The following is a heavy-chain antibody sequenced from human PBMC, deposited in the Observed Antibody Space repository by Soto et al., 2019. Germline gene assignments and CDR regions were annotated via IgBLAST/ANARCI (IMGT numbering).Heavy chain of an antibody. CDR3: AKPYGFYFYYMDV. Sequence: EVYLLESGGGFVQPGESLRLSCAASTFPFSGYVMHWFRQAPGKGLEWVSAITGDGTTTYYADSVKGRFTISRDNSKNTLYLQIHSLRANDTAMYYCAKPYGFYFYYMDVWGNGTAVTVSS. D-gene: IGHD3-16*01. CDR2: ITGDGTTT. V-gene: IGHV3-23*01. J-gene: IGHJ6*03. CDR1: TFPFSGYV.